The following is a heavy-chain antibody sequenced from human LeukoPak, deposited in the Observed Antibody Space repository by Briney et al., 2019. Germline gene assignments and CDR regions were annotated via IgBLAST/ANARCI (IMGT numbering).Heavy chain of an antibody. D-gene: IGHD3-3*01. CDR2: ISGSGGST. V-gene: IGHV3-23*01. Sequence: PGGSLRLSCAVSGITLSNYGMSWVRQAPGKGLEWVSAISGSGGSTYYADSVKGRFTISRDNSKNTLYLQMNSLRAEDTAVYYCAKFLQWLLLPNDAFDIWGQGTMVTVSS. J-gene: IGHJ3*02. CDR3: AKFLQWLLLPNDAFDI. CDR1: GITLSNYG.